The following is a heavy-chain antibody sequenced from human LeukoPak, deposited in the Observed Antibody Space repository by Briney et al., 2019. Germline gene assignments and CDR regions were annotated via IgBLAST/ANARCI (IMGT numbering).Heavy chain of an antibody. J-gene: IGHJ6*02. D-gene: IGHD4-17*01. Sequence: PGGSLRLSCAASGFTFSSYAMSWVRQAPGKGLEWVSAISGSGGSTYYADSVKGRFTISRDNAKNSLFLHMNSLRAEDTAVYYCARDCHDYGDYGGEVGCHHYGMDVWGQGTTVTVSS. V-gene: IGHV3-23*01. CDR2: ISGSGGST. CDR3: ARDCHDYGDYGGEVGCHHYGMDV. CDR1: GFTFSSYA.